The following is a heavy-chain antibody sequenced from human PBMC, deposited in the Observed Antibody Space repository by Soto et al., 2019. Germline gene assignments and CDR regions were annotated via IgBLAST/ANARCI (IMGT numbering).Heavy chain of an antibody. V-gene: IGHV3-23*01. J-gene: IGHJ4*02. CDR3: AKDQGGNGYSYGYSFAY. CDR2: ISGSGGST. D-gene: IGHD5-18*01. Sequence: HPGGSLRLSCAASGFTFSSYAMSWVRQAPGMGLEWVSGISGSGGSTYYADSVKGRFTISRDNSKNTLYLQMNSLRAEDTAVYYCAKDQGGNGYSYGYSFAYWGQGILVTVSS. CDR1: GFTFSSYA.